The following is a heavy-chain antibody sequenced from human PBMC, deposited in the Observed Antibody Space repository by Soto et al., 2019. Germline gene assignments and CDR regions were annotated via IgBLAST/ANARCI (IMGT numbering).Heavy chain of an antibody. Sequence: QVQLVQSGAEVKKPGSSVKVSCKASGGTFRSYGISWVRQAPGQLLEWMGGISPSVGTANYAQKFQGRVTITADQSSRTAYMELSSLRSEVTALYYYALDFYGSGSEEVSVDPWGQGTQVTVSS. CDR3: ALDFYGSGSEEVSVDP. D-gene: IGHD3-10*01. J-gene: IGHJ5*02. CDR2: ISPSVGTA. CDR1: GGTFRSYG. V-gene: IGHV1-69*01.